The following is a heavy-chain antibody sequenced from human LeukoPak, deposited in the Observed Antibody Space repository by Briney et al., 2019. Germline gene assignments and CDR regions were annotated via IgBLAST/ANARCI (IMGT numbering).Heavy chain of an antibody. V-gene: IGHV4-4*07. CDR2: IYTSGST. D-gene: IGHD2-21*01. CDR3: ARTILRNAVDHPYGGYNLGRHNWLDP. Sequence: SETLSLTCTVSGGSISSYYWSWIRQPAGKGLEWIGRIYTSGSTNYNPSLTSRVTMSVDTSKNQFSLKLSSVTAADTAVYYCARTILRNAVDHPYGGYNLGRHNWLDPWGRGTLVSVSS. J-gene: IGHJ5*02. CDR1: GGSISSYY.